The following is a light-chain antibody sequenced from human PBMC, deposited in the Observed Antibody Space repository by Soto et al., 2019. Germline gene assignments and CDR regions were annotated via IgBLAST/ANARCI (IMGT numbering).Light chain of an antibody. CDR1: QSLSDNY. CDR2: STS. CDR3: EQYGSLPWT. Sequence: EIVLTQSPGTLSLSPGERATLSCRASQSLSDNYLAWYQQKSDQAPRLLIYSTSSRAPGIPDRFSGSGSGTDFTLTSSRLEPEDFAVYHCEQYGSLPWTFGQGTTLEI. J-gene: IGKJ1*01. V-gene: IGKV3-20*01.